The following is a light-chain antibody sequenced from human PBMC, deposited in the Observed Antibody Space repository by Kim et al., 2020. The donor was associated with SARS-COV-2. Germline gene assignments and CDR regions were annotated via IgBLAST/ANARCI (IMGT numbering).Light chain of an antibody. CDR2: SAS. CDR3: QQYNNWPYT. V-gene: IGKV3-15*01. Sequence: SVSPGERATLSCRASQSVSSNLAWYQQKPGQAPRLLIYSASTRATGIPARFSGSGSGTEFTLTISSLQSEDFEVYYCQQYNNWPYTFGQGTKLEIK. CDR1: QSVSSN. J-gene: IGKJ2*01.